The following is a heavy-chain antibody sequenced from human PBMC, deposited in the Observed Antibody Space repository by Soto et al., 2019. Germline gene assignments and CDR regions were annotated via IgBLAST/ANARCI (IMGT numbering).Heavy chain of an antibody. D-gene: IGHD3-9*01. Sequence: PGGSLRLSCAASGFTFSSYAMHWVRQAPGKGLEWVAVISYDGSNKYYADSVKGRFTISRDNSKNTLYLQMNSLRAEDTAVYYCARVHLRGPVLRYFGFDYWGQGTLVTVSS. J-gene: IGHJ4*02. V-gene: IGHV3-30-3*01. CDR2: ISYDGSNK. CDR1: GFTFSSYA. CDR3: ARVHLRGPVLRYFGFDY.